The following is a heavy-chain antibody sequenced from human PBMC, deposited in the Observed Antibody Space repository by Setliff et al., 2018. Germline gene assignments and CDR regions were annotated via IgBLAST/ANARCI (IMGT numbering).Heavy chain of an antibody. D-gene: IGHD3-10*01. CDR2: IYAGDSDT. Sequence: PGESLTISCKGSGFSFTDFWIGWVRQMPGKGLEWMGLIYAGDSDTRYNPSFQGRVTMSVDKSINTAYLQWSSLKASDTAIYYCARQKSTGSGNNWFDPWGQGTLVTVSS. V-gene: IGHV5-51*01. J-gene: IGHJ5*02. CDR3: ARQKSTGSGNNWFDP. CDR1: GFSFTDFW.